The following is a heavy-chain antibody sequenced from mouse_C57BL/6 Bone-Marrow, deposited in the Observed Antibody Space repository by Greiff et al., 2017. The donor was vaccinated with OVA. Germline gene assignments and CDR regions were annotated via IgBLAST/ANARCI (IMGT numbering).Heavy chain of an antibody. CDR3: ARWAIEDGLWYFDV. J-gene: IGHJ1*03. CDR2: IRNKANGYTT. V-gene: IGHV7-3*01. Sequence: EVKLVESGGGLVQPGGSLSLSCAASGFTFTDYYMSWVRQPPGKALEWLGFIRNKANGYTTEYSASVKGRFTISRDNSQSILYLQMNALRAEDSATYYCARWAIEDGLWYFDVWGTGTTVTVSS. D-gene: IGHD2-3*01. CDR1: GFTFTDYY.